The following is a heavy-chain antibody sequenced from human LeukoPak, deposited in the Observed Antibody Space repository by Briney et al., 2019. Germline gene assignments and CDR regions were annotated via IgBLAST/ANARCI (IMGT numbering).Heavy chain of an antibody. D-gene: IGHD4-23*01. Sequence: GGSLRLSCAASGFTVSSNYMSWVRQAPGKGLEWVSVIYSGGSTYYADSVKGRFTISRDNSKNTLYLQMNSLRAEDTAVYYCAKDYATVVTLFYFDYWGQGTLVTVSS. CDR2: IYSGGST. CDR3: AKDYATVVTLFYFDY. J-gene: IGHJ4*02. V-gene: IGHV3-53*01. CDR1: GFTVSSNY.